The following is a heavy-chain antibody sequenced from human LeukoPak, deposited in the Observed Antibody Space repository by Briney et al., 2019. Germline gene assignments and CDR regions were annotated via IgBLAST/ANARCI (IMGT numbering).Heavy chain of an antibody. J-gene: IGHJ6*03. V-gene: IGHV1-69*13. Sequence: SVTLSCKASGGTSSSYAISWVRQAPGQGLEWMGGILPIFVPATYTQKCQGRVTMTADESTSTADMELSSLRSEDTAVYYCAREVVVVAATWANYYYYYMDIWGKGTTVTVSS. CDR1: GGTSSSYA. CDR2: ILPIFVPA. D-gene: IGHD2-15*01. CDR3: AREVVVVAATWANYYYYYMDI.